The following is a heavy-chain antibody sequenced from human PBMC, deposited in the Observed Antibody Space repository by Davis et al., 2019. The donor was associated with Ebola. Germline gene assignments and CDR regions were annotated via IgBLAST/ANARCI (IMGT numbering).Heavy chain of an antibody. J-gene: IGHJ5*02. CDR3: ARSIAAARWPHNWFDP. D-gene: IGHD6-13*01. V-gene: IGHV1-69*04. Sequence: SVKVSCKASGGTFSSYAISWVRQAPGQGLEWMGRIIPILGIANYAQKFQGRVTITADKSTSTAYMELSSLRSEDTAVYYCARSIAAARWPHNWFDPWGQGTLVTVSS. CDR1: GGTFSSYA. CDR2: IIPILGIA.